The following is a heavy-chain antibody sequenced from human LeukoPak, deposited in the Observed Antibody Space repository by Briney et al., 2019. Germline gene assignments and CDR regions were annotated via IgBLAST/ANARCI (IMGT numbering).Heavy chain of an antibody. CDR3: ARGTTATRGWFDP. CDR2: IYTSGST. J-gene: IGHJ5*02. CDR1: GGSISSGSYY. V-gene: IGHV4-61*02. D-gene: IGHD1-1*01. Sequence: SETLSLTCTVSGGSISSGSYYWSWIRQPAGKGLEWIGRIYTSGSTNYNPSLKRRVTISVDTSKNQFSLKLSSVTAADTAVYYCARGTTATRGWFDPWGQGTLVTVSS.